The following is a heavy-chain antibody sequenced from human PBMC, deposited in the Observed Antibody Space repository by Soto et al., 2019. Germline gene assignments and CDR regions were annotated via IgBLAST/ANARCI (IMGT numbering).Heavy chain of an antibody. V-gene: IGHV3-30*18. CDR3: AKSPARTQRGAFDI. CDR2: ISYEGSNK. CDR1: GITFSSYG. Sequence: GGSLRLSCAASGITFSSYGMHWVRQAPGKGLEWVAVISYEGSNKYYADSVKGRFTISRDNSKNTLYLQMNSLRAEDTAVYYYAKSPARTQRGAFDIWGQGTMVTVSS. J-gene: IGHJ3*02.